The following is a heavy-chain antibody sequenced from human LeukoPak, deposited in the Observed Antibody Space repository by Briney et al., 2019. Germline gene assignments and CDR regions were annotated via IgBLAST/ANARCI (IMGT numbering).Heavy chain of an antibody. J-gene: IGHJ5*02. CDR2: ISSSSSYL. CDR1: GFTFSSYS. CDR3: ARDYYDSSGYLNWFDP. Sequence: GGSLRLSCAASGFTFSSYSMNWVRQAPGKGLEWVSSISSSSSYLYYADSVKGRFTISRDNAKNSLYLQMNSLRAEDTAVYYCARDYYDSSGYLNWFDPWGQGTLVTVSS. V-gene: IGHV3-21*01. D-gene: IGHD3-22*01.